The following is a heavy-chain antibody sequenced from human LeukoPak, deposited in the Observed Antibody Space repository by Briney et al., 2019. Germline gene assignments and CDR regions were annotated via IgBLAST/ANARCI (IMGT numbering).Heavy chain of an antibody. CDR3: AKSYYDSSGYYFDAFDI. J-gene: IGHJ3*02. CDR2: ISYDGSNK. D-gene: IGHD3-22*01. V-gene: IGHV3-30*18. Sequence: GRSLRLSCAASGFTFSSYGMHWVRQAPGKGLEWVAVISYDGSNKYYADSVKGRFTISRDNSKNTLYLQMNSLRAEDTAVYHCAKSYYDSSGYYFDAFDIWGQGTMVTVSS. CDR1: GFTFSSYG.